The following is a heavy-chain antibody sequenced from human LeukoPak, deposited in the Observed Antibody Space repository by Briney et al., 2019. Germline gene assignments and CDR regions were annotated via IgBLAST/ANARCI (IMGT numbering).Heavy chain of an antibody. D-gene: IGHD1-26*01. CDR3: ASRYSGSRAYYYGMDV. CDR2: IIPIFGTA. V-gene: IGHV1-69*13. Sequence: ASVKVSCKASGYTFTSYAISWVRQAPGQGLEWMGGIIPIFGTANYAQKFQGRVTITADESTSTAYTELSSLRSEDTAVYYCASRYSGSRAYYYGMDVWGQGTTVTVSS. J-gene: IGHJ6*02. CDR1: GYTFTSYA.